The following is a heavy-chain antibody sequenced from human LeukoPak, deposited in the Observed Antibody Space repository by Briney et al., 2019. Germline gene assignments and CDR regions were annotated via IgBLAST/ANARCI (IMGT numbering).Heavy chain of an antibody. Sequence: GRSLRLSCTASGFTFGDYAMSWVRQAPGKGLEWVGFIRSKAYGGTTEYAASVKGRFTISRDDPKSIAYLQMNSLKTEDTAVYYCTRNITIFDYWGQGTLVTVSS. CDR2: IRSKAYGGTT. CDR3: TRNITIFDY. CDR1: GFTFGDYA. D-gene: IGHD3-10*01. V-gene: IGHV3-49*04. J-gene: IGHJ4*02.